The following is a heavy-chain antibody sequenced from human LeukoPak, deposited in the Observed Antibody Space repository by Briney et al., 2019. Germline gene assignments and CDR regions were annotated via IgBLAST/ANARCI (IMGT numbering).Heavy chain of an antibody. J-gene: IGHJ4*02. V-gene: IGHV4-4*07. CDR3: ARDTIGGHFDY. Sequence: WDTLSLTCTLPDRSLSSYDWSWIRQPAGKGLEWIGRIYTSGSTSYNPSLKSPVTLSVDTSKKQFSLKLSSVPATNTGVYYCARDTIGGHFDYWGQGTLVTVSS. CDR2: IYTSGST. CDR1: DRSLSSYD. D-gene: IGHD2-2*01.